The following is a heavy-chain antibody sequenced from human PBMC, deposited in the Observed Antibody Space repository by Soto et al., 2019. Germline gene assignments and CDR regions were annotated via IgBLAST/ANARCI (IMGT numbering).Heavy chain of an antibody. CDR1: CPSFAGSY. CDR3: ARSGLLRWYYYYYGIDA. D-gene: IGHD4-17*01. CDR2: INHSGST. J-gene: IGHJ6*02. Sequence: TLSLTCAFHCPSFAGSYWRWIDKPPGKGLEWIGEINHSGSTNYNPSLKSRVTISVDTSKNQFSLKLSSVTAADTAVYYCARSGLLRWYYYYYGIDAWGQGTTVS. V-gene: IGHV4-34*01.